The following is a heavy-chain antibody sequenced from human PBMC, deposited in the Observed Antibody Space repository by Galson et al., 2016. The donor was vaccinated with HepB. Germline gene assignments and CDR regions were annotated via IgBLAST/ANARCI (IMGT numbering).Heavy chain of an antibody. CDR3: ARDDYSGGRGSPDY. V-gene: IGHV3-23*01. J-gene: IGHJ4*02. CDR1: GFSFSSYG. CDR2: INNGAATT. Sequence: SLRLSCAASGFSFSSYGIHWVRQAPGKGLEWVSGINNGAATTGYAASVKGRFAISRDNSKNTLYLQMNSLRTEDTAVYYCARDDYSGGRGSPDYWGQGTLVTVSS. D-gene: IGHD4/OR15-4a*01.